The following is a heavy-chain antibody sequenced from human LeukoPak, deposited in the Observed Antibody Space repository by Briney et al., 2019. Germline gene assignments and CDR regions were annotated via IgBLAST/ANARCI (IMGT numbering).Heavy chain of an antibody. Sequence: NTSETLSLTRTVSGGSIRDTSYYWGWIRQPPGKGLEWIGSIYYSGNTYYNPSLMSRVTISVDTSKNQFSLHLSSVTAADTAVYYCARAPHFFDTSGSRYYFDSWGQGALVTVSS. CDR1: GGSIRDTSYY. CDR3: ARAPHFFDTSGSRYYFDS. V-gene: IGHV4-39*07. D-gene: IGHD3-22*01. CDR2: IYYSGNT. J-gene: IGHJ4*02.